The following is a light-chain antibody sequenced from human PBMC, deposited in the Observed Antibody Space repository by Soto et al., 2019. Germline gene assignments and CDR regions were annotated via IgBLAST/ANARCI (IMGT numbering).Light chain of an antibody. CDR1: QTISSW. J-gene: IGKJ1*01. CDR2: KAS. V-gene: IGKV1-5*03. Sequence: DIQMTQSPSTLSGSVGDRVTITCRASQTISSWLAGYQQKPGKAPKLLIYKASTLKSGVPSRFSGSGSGTEFTLTISSQQPDDFATYYCQHYNSYSEAFGQGTKVDIK. CDR3: QHYNSYSEA.